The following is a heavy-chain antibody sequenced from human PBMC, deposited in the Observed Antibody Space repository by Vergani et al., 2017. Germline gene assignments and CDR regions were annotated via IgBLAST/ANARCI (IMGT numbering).Heavy chain of an antibody. CDR1: GYSFTSYW. CDR2: IYPGDSGT. Sequence: EVQLVQSGAEVKKPGESLKISCKGSGYSFTSYWIGWVRQMPGKGLEWMGIIYPGDSGTRYSPSFQGQVTISADKSISTAYLQWSSLKASDTALYYWAKHGLSGAAAGAFDIWGQGTMVTVSS. V-gene: IGHV5-51*01. D-gene: IGHD6-13*01. J-gene: IGHJ3*02. CDR3: AKHGLSGAAAGAFDI.